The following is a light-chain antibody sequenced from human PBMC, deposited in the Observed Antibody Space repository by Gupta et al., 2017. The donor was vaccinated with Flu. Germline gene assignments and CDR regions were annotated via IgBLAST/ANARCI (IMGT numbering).Light chain of an antibody. CDR3: QSYDSTLSGYVV. V-gene: IGLV1-40*01. Sequence: QSVLTQPPSVSAAPGQSATTACTRSSSNIGTGYDVPWILLLPGTAPNVLIYGNNNRPSGVPDRFSGSKCGTSASLAITGLQAEDEADYYCQSYDSTLSGYVVFGGGTKLTVL. CDR1: SSNIGTGYD. CDR2: GNN. J-gene: IGLJ2*01.